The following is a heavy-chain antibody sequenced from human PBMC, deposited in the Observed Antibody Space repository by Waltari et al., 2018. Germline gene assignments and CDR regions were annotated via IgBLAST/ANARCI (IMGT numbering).Heavy chain of an antibody. V-gene: IGHV4-38-2*01. D-gene: IGHD1-7*01. Sequence: QVQLQELGPGLVKPSETLSLTCAVSGYSISSGYYWGWIRQPPGKGLEWIGSIYHSGSTYYNPSLKSRVTISVDTSKNQFSLKLSSVTAADTAVYYCARQARPGLNYYFDYWGQGTLVTVSS. CDR1: GYSISSGYY. CDR3: ARQARPGLNYYFDY. CDR2: IYHSGST. J-gene: IGHJ4*02.